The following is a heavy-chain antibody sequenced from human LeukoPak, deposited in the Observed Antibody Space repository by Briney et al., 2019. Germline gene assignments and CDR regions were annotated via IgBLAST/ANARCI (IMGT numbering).Heavy chain of an antibody. CDR3: ARGGDYYGSGNYRYYFDY. CDR1: GFTFSISE. V-gene: IGHV3-48*03. CDR2: ISTSGYTI. J-gene: IGHJ4*02. Sequence: GGPLRLSCAASGFTFSISEMNWVRQAPGKGLEWVSYISTSGYTIYYADSVKGRFTISRDNAKNSLYLQMNSLRAEDTAVYYCARGGDYYGSGNYRYYFDYWGQGTLVTVSS. D-gene: IGHD3-10*01.